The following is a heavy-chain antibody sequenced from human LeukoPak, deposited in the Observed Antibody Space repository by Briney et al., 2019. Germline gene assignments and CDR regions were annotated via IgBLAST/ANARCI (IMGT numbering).Heavy chain of an antibody. V-gene: IGHV3-30*18. J-gene: IGHJ4*02. D-gene: IGHD3-9*01. CDR2: ISNDGTRK. CDR3: AKDLTELTLALNC. Sequence: GRSLKLSCAASGFPFSSYGMAWVRQAPGKGLEWMAVISNDGTRKYYADSVKGRFTISRDNSKNTLYMQMNSLRVEDMAVYYCAKDLTELTLALNCWGQGTLVTVSS. CDR1: GFPFSSYG.